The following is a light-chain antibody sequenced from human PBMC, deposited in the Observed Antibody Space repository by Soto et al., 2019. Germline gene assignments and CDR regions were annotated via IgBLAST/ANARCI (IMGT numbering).Light chain of an antibody. CDR1: QSVGGS. CDR2: GAY. CDR3: LQYDKWPPWT. Sequence: TTQSPATLSAYPGARVTLSCTSSQSVGGSLAWYRQKPGQAPSLIVYGAYNRATGIPDRFSGSGSGTEFTLTISRLQSDDLAVYYCLQYDKWPPWTCGHGTKLDIK. J-gene: IGKJ1*01. V-gene: IGKV3-15*01.